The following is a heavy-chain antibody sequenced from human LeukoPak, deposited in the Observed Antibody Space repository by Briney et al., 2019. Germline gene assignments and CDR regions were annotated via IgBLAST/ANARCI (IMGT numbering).Heavy chain of an antibody. Sequence: SETLSLTCTVSGGSISSYYWSWIRQPPGKGLEWIGSIYYSGSTYYNPSLKSRVTISVDTSKNQFSLKLSSVTAADTAVYYCARAYTRIRVGKWFDPWGQGTLVTVSS. CDR2: IYYSGST. D-gene: IGHD2/OR15-2a*01. J-gene: IGHJ5*02. V-gene: IGHV4-59*12. CDR3: ARAYTRIRVGKWFDP. CDR1: GGSISSYY.